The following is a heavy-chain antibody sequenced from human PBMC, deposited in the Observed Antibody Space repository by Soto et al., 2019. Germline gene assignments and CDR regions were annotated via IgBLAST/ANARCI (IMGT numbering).Heavy chain of an antibody. D-gene: IGHD3-3*01. CDR1: GGSISSSSYY. V-gene: IGHV4-39*01. Sequence: QLQLQESGPGLVKPSETLALTCTVYGGSISSSSYYWGWIRQPPGKGLEWIGSIYYSGSTYYNPSLKSRVTRSVDTSKDQFSLKLSSVTDADTAVYYCATSVALGFLEWSDITSQGLNWFDPCGQGPLVTVSS. CDR2: IYYSGST. CDR3: ATSVALGFLEWSDITSQGLNWFDP. J-gene: IGHJ5*02.